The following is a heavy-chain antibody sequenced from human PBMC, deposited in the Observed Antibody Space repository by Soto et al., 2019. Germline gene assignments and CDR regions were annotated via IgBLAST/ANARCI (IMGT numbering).Heavy chain of an antibody. J-gene: IGHJ6*02. V-gene: IGHV1-69*12. Sequence: QVQLVQSGAEVKKPGSSVKVSCKASGGTFSSYAISWVRQAPGQGLEWMGGIIPIFGTANYAQKFQGRVTITADEPTSTAYRELSSLRPEDTAVYYCARARMTIFGVVTRGSYYYGMDVWGQGTTVTVSS. D-gene: IGHD3-3*01. CDR3: ARARMTIFGVVTRGSYYYGMDV. CDR2: IIPIFGTA. CDR1: GGTFSSYA.